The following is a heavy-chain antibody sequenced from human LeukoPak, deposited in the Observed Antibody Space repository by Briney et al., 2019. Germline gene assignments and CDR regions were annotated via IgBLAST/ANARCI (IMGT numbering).Heavy chain of an antibody. CDR2: INPNSGGT. CDR1: GYTFTGYY. Sequence: ASVKVSCKASGYTFTGYYMHWVRQAPGQGLEWMGRINPNSGGTNYAQKFQGRVTMTRDTSISTAYMELSRLRSDDTAVYYCARVGGTRPMTILGVVEDAFDIWGQGTMVTVSS. V-gene: IGHV1-2*06. D-gene: IGHD3-3*01. J-gene: IGHJ3*02. CDR3: ARVGGTRPMTILGVVEDAFDI.